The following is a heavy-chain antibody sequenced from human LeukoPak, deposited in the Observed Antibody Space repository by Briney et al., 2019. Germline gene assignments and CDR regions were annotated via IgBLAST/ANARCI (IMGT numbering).Heavy chain of an antibody. CDR1: GCTFTSYY. V-gene: IGHV1-46*03. J-gene: IGHJ4*02. CDR2: INPSGGST. CDR3: ARVDCSSGRCYTLDFDY. D-gene: IGHD2-2*02. Sequence: ASVKVSCKASGCTFTSYYMHWVRQAPGQGLEWMGIINPSGGSTSYAPKFQGRVTVTRDTSTSTVYMELRSLRSEDTAVYYCARVDCSSGRCYTLDFDYWGQGTLVTVSS.